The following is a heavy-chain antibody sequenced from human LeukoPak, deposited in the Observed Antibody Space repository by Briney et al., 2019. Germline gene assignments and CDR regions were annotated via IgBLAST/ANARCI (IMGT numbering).Heavy chain of an antibody. CDR2: ISGSGGTT. V-gene: IGHV3-23*01. J-gene: IGHJ4*02. CDR3: ARDLRPDFCSGCTLGY. Sequence: GGSLRLSCAASGFTFSSYAMSWVRQAPGKGLEWVSSISGSGGTTYYADSVKGRFTISRDNAKNTLYLQMNSLRAEDTAVYYCARDLRPDFCSGCTLGYWGQGTLVTVPS. D-gene: IGHD3-3*01. CDR1: GFTFSSYA.